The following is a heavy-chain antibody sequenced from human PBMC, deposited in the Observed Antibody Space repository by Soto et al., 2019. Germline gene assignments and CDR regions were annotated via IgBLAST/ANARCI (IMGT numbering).Heavy chain of an antibody. V-gene: IGHV3-30*18. CDR1: GFTFSSYG. J-gene: IGHJ4*02. CDR3: AKDGPIVATRPFCDY. Sequence: GGSLRLSCAASGFTFSSYGMHWVRQAPGKGLEWVAVISYDGSNKYYADSVKGRFTISRDNSKNTLYLQMNSLRAEDTAVYYCAKDGPIVATRPFCDYWGQGTL. D-gene: IGHD5-12*01. CDR2: ISYDGSNK.